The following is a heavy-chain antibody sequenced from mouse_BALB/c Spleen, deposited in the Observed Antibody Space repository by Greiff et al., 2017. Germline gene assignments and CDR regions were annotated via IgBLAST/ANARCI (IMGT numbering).Heavy chain of an antibody. V-gene: IGHV1-55*01. CDR3: ARGLMDY. CDR1: GYNFTSYW. D-gene: IGHD3-3*01. Sequence: VQLQQPGAELVKPGTSVKLSCKASGYNFTSYWINWVKLRPGQGLEWIGDIYPGSGSTNYNEKFKSKATLTVDTSSSTAYMQLSSLASEDSALYYCARGLMDYWGQGTSVTVSS. J-gene: IGHJ4*01. CDR2: IYPGSGST.